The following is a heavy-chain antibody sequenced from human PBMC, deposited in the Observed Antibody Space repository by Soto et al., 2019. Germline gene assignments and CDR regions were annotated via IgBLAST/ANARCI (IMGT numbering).Heavy chain of an antibody. V-gene: IGHV3-23*01. Sequence: GGSLRLSCAASGFTFWTYAMSWVRQAPGKGLEWVSVISGTGGGTSYADSVKGRFTISRDNSKNTLYLQMNSLGVEDTAVYYCARHPXPGYYYDSSGYYGYFQHWGQGTPVTVSS. J-gene: IGHJ1*01. CDR2: ISGTGGGT. D-gene: IGHD3-22*01. CDR3: ARHPXPGYYYDSSGYYGYFQH. CDR1: GFTFWTYA.